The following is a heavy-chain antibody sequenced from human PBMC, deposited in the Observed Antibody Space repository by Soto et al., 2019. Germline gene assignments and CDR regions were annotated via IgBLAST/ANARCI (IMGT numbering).Heavy chain of an antibody. CDR3: TTVQLGITDY. CDR1: GSTVSGSA. V-gene: IGHV3-73*01. J-gene: IGHJ4*02. CDR2: IRSKANSYAT. Sequence: EVQLVESGGGLVQPGGSLKLSCAASGSTVSGSAMHWVRQASGKGLEWVGRIRSKANSYATAFAASVKGRFTITRDDSKNTAYLQLNSLKTEDTAGYYCTTVQLGITDYWGQGTLVTVSS. D-gene: IGHD7-27*01.